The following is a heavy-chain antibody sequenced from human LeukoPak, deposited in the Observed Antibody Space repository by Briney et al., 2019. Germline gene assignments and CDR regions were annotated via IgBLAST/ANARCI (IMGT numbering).Heavy chain of an antibody. CDR1: GGSISSSSYY. J-gene: IGHJ3*02. Sequence: SETLSLTCTVSGGSISSSSYYWGWIRQPPGKGLEWIGSIYYSGSTYYNPSLKSRVTISVDTSKSQFSLKLSSVTAADTAVYYCALSHNDAFDIWGQGTMVTVSS. D-gene: IGHD2/OR15-2a*01. CDR3: ALSHNDAFDI. CDR2: IYYSGST. V-gene: IGHV4-39*07.